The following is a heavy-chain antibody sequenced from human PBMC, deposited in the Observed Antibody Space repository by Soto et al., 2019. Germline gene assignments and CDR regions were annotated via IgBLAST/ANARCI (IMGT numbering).Heavy chain of an antibody. J-gene: IGHJ5*02. Sequence: EVQLVQSGGGLVQPGGSLRLSCAASGFNFSRYWMTWVRQTPGRGLEWVASIKEDGNEKYYIDSLKGRFTISRDNAKNSLSLEVSVTRADDTAVYYCVRDVLLLWIGEAGWFDMWGQGTLITV. CDR2: IKEDGNEK. D-gene: IGHD3-10*01. CDR3: VRDVLLLWIGEAGWFDM. CDR1: GFNFSRYW. V-gene: IGHV3-7*01.